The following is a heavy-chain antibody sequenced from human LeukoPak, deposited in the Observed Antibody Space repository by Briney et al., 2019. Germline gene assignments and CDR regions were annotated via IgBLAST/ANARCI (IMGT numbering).Heavy chain of an antibody. D-gene: IGHD3-22*01. CDR2: ISAYNGNT. CDR1: GYTFTGYY. V-gene: IGHV1-18*04. CDR3: ARGAHYYDSSGCDY. Sequence: ASVKVSCKASGYTFTGYYMHWVRQAPGQGLEWMGWISAYNGNTNYAQKLQGRVTMTTDTSTSTAYMELRSLRSDDTAVYYCARGAHYYDSSGCDYWGQGTLVTVSS. J-gene: IGHJ4*02.